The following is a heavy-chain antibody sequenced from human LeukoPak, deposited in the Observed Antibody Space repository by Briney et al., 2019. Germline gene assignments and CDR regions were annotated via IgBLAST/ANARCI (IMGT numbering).Heavy chain of an antibody. D-gene: IGHD2-2*01. Sequence: SETLSLTCNVTGASISSWYWSWIRQPPGKGLEWIGDIYGSGSINYNLSLKSRVSMSADTSKNQISLNLKFVTAADTAVYYCARQTVLVGYANGLGFNYWGEGALVTVSS. CDR2: IYGSGSI. CDR1: GASISSWY. CDR3: ARQTVLVGYANGLGFNY. J-gene: IGHJ4*02. V-gene: IGHV4-59*01.